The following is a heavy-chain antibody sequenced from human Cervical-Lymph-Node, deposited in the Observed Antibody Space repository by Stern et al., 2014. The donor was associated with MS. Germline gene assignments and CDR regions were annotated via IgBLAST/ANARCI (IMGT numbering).Heavy chain of an antibody. CDR1: GDTFSRNG. CDR3: AQEHHGGNFHS. J-gene: IGHJ4*02. D-gene: IGHD4-23*01. Sequence: QVQLGQSGAEAKKPGSSVKVSCNISGDTFSRNGISWVRPAPGQGLEWMGAIVPIFGKANYAQKLQGRLTITADESTKTAYMELSSLRSEDTAVYYCAQEHHGGNFHSWGQGTLVIVSS. CDR2: IVPIFGKA. V-gene: IGHV1-69*01.